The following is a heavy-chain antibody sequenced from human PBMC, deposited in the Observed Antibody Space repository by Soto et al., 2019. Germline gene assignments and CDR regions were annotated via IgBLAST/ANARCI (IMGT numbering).Heavy chain of an antibody. CDR2: INWNGGST. Sequence: EVQLVESGGGVVRPGGSLRLSCAASGFTFDDYGMSWVRQAPGKGLEWVSGINWNGGSTGYAVSVKGRFTISRDNAKNSLYLQMNSLRAEDTALYHCARVTVTGPTKAFDIWGQGTMVTVSS. J-gene: IGHJ3*02. D-gene: IGHD1-20*01. CDR3: ARVTVTGPTKAFDI. V-gene: IGHV3-20*01. CDR1: GFTFDDYG.